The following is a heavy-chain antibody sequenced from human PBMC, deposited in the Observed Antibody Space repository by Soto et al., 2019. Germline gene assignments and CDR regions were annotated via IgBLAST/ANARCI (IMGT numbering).Heavy chain of an antibody. Sequence: KIGASVKVSCKASGGTFSSYAISWVRQAPGQGLEWMGGIIPIFGTANYAQKFQGRVTITADESTSTAYMELSSLRSEDTAVYYCASDDKDCSGGSCKLGGYYGMDVWGQGTTVTVSS. D-gene: IGHD2-15*01. CDR2: IIPIFGTA. CDR1: GGTFSSYA. J-gene: IGHJ6*02. V-gene: IGHV1-69*13. CDR3: ASDDKDCSGGSCKLGGYYGMDV.